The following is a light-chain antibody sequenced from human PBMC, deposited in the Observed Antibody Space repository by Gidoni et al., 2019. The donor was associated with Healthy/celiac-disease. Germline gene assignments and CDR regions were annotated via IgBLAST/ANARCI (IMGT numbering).Light chain of an antibody. Sequence: EIVLTQSPATLSLSPGERATLSCRASQSVSSYLDWYQQQPGQAPRLLIYDASNRATGIPARFSGSGSGTDFTRTISSLEPEDFAVYYCQQRSNWLSITFGQGTRLEIK. CDR1: QSVSSY. V-gene: IGKV3-11*01. CDR3: QQRSNWLSIT. J-gene: IGKJ5*01. CDR2: DAS.